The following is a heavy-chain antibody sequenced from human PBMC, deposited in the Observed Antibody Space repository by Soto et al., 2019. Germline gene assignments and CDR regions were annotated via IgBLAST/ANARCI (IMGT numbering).Heavy chain of an antibody. CDR3: ANPSGYYFGLGSHDEASDM. D-gene: IGHD3-10*01. V-gene: IGHV3-30*18. Sequence: QVHLVESGGGVVQPGRSLRLSCAASGFMFSGFGMHWVRQAPGKGLQWGAGISKDGSKKYYADSVKGRFTISRDNSKKTLYLQMNRLRAEDTAVYYCANPSGYYFGLGSHDEASDMWGQGTGVTVFS. J-gene: IGHJ3*02. CDR1: GFMFSGFG. CDR2: ISKDGSKK.